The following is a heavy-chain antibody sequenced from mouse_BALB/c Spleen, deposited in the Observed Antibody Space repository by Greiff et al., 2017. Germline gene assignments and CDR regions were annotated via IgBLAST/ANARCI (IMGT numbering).Heavy chain of an antibody. CDR3: ARHGATMIKGYFDV. J-gene: IGHJ1*01. D-gene: IGHD2-4*01. V-gene: IGHV5-12-2*01. CDR1: GFTFSSYT. Sequence: EVKVVESGGGLVQPGGSLKLSCAASGFTFSSYTMSWVRQTPEKRLEWVAYISNGGGSTYYPDTVKGRFTISRDNAKNTLYLQMSSLKSEDTAMYYCARHGATMIKGYFDVWGAGTTVTVSS. CDR2: ISNGGGST.